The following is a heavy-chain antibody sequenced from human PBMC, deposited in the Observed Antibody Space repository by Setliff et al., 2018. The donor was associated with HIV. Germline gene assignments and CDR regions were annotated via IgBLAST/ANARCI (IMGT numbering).Heavy chain of an antibody. J-gene: IGHJ4*02. D-gene: IGHD6-6*01. CDR2: IFHSGDT. Sequence: PSETLSLTCSVSGVPVGSGDYYWHWIRQHPEKALEWIGYIFHSGDTYYNPSLKSRISMSVVTSKNQSSLELTSLTAADTAVYYCATRPRIAARPFDYWGQGMLVTVSS. CDR3: ATRPRIAARPFDY. V-gene: IGHV4-31*03. CDR1: GVPVGSGDYY.